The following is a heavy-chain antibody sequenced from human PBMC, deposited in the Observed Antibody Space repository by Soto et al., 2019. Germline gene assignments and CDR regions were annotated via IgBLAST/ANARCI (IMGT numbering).Heavy chain of an antibody. J-gene: IGHJ6*02. Sequence: EVQLLESGGGFIHPGGSLRLSCAASGFSFSSFAMNWVRQAPGKGLEGVSIISGSADSTFYADPVKGRFTISRDYSKSTLYLQINSLRAEDTAVYYCAKTRGAMIYAISVYGMDVWGQGTTVTVSS. D-gene: IGHD2-8*01. V-gene: IGHV3-23*01. CDR3: AKTRGAMIYAISVYGMDV. CDR1: GFSFSSFA. CDR2: ISGSADST.